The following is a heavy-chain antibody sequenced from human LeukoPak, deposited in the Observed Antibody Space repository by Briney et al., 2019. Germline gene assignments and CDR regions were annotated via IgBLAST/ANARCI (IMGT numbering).Heavy chain of an antibody. CDR2: ISYDGSNK. V-gene: IGHV3-30*18. D-gene: IGHD3-22*01. CDR3: AKGSSADY. CDR1: GFTFSSYG. J-gene: IGHJ4*02. Sequence: GALRLSCAASGFTFSSYGMHWVRQAPGKGLEWVAVISYDGSNKYYADSVKGRFTISRDNSKNTLYLQMNSRRAEDTAVYYCAKGSSADYWGQGTLVTVSS.